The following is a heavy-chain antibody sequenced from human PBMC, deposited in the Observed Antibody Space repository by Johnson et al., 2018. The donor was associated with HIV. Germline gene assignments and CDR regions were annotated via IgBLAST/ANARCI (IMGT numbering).Heavy chain of an antibody. CDR1: GFAVSSNY. V-gene: IGHV3-53*01. J-gene: IGHJ3*02. D-gene: IGHD2-8*01. CDR2: IYSGSNT. Sequence: VQLVESGGGVVQPGGSLRLSCAASGFAVSSNYMSWVRQAPGKGLEWVSVIYSGSNTYYADSVKGRFTISRDNSKNTLYLQMNSLRAEDTAVYYCARGMYGDAFDIWGQVTMVTVSS. CDR3: ARGMYGDAFDI.